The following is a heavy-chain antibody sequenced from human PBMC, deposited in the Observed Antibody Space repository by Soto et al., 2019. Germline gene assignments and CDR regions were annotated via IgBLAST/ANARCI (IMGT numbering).Heavy chain of an antibody. CDR2: ISSRGTNT. J-gene: IGHJ4*02. CDR1: GLTFSSYE. V-gene: IGHV3-48*01. CDR3: ATSFRYFDN. Sequence: GGSLRLSCAASGLTFSSYEMNWVRQAPGKGLEWVSYISSRGTNTYYADSVKGRFIISRDNLKNTVNLQMNSLGVEDTAIYYCATSFRYFDNWGQGTRVTVSS. D-gene: IGHD3-16*01.